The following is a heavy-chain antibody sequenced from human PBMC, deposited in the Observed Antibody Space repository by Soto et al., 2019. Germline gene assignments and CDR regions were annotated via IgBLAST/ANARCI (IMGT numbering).Heavy chain of an antibody. D-gene: IGHD5-12*01. CDR2: IYYSGST. CDR3: ARDLARPALRGYSGYDQGYNWNDSLVTGAFDI. J-gene: IGHJ3*02. Sequence: SETLSLTCTVSGGSISSGGYYWSWIRQHPGKGLEWIGYIYYSGSTYYNPSLKSRVTISVDTSKNQFSLKLSSVTAAATAVYYCARDLARPALRGYSGYDQGYNWNDSLVTGAFDIWGQGTMVTVSS. V-gene: IGHV4-31*03. CDR1: GGSISSGGYY.